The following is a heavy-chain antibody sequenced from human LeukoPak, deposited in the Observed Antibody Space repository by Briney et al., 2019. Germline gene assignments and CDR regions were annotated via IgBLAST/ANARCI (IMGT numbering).Heavy chain of an antibody. CDR3: AKSKSPYPMDYIFDF. CDR2: IWYDGSNK. CDR1: GFTFSSYG. V-gene: IGHV3-33*06. J-gene: IGHJ4*02. Sequence: PGRSLRLSCAASGFTFSSYGMHWVRQAPGKGLEWVAVIWYDGSNKYYADSVKGRFTISRDNSKNTLYLQMNSLRTDDAAVYYCAKSKSPYPMDYIFDFWGQGTLVTVSS. D-gene: IGHD4-11*01.